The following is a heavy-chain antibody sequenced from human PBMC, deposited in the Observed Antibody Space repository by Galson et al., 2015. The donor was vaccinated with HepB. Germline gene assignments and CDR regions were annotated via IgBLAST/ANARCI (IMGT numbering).Heavy chain of an antibody. D-gene: IGHD1-26*01. CDR1: GFTFTSFA. CDR3: AKGGLRGAGYCDS. V-gene: IGHV3-30*18. CDR2: ISFDGSNK. Sequence: SLRLSCAASGFTFTSFAIHWVRQAPGKGLEWVAVISFDGSNKYYADSVKGRFTLSRDNSKNTVYLQMNGLKAEDTAVYYCAKGGLRGAGYCDSWGQGTLVPVSS. J-gene: IGHJ4*02.